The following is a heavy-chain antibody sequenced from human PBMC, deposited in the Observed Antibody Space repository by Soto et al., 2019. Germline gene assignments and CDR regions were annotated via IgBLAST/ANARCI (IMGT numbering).Heavy chain of an antibody. Sequence: QVQLVESGGGVVQPGRSLRLSCAASGFTFSSYGMHWVRQAPGKGLEWVAVIWYDGSNKYYADSVKGRFTISRDNSKNTLYLQMNSLRAEDTAVYYCPRVRGSLADFDYWGQGTLVTVSS. J-gene: IGHJ4*02. D-gene: IGHD3-10*01. CDR3: PRVRGSLADFDY. CDR2: IWYDGSNK. V-gene: IGHV3-33*01. CDR1: GFTFSSYG.